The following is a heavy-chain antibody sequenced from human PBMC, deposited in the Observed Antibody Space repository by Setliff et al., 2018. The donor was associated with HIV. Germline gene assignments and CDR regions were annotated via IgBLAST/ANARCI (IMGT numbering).Heavy chain of an antibody. CDR1: GYSFTSNW. V-gene: IGHV5-51*01. D-gene: IGHD3-10*01. Sequence: GESLKISCKGSGYSFTSNWIGWVRQMPGKGLEWMGIIYPGDSDARYRPSFQGQVTTSADKSISTAYLQWSSLKASDTAMYYCAGAGSGSYYNAPHYWGQGTLVTVSS. J-gene: IGHJ4*02. CDR2: IYPGDSDA. CDR3: AGAGSGSYYNAPHY.